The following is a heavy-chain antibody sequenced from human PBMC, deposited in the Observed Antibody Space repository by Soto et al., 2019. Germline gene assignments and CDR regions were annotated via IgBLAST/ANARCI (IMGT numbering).Heavy chain of an antibody. V-gene: IGHV1-2*02. Sequence: ASVKVSCKTSGYTFTGYYLNWVRQAPGRGLEWVGWINPKTGDTNNAQKFQGRVTMTTDTSISTGYMELSGLKSDDTAVYYCVTGDHLVRWGQGTRVTVSS. CDR2: INPKTGDT. CDR1: GYTFTGYY. J-gene: IGHJ4*02. D-gene: IGHD6-6*01. CDR3: VTGDHLVR.